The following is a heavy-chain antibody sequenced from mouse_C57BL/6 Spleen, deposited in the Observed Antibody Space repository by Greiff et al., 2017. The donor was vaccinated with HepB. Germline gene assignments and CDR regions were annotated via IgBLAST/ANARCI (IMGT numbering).Heavy chain of an antibody. D-gene: IGHD2-4*01. Sequence: DVMLVESGGGLVKPGGSLKLSCAASGFTFSSYTMSWVRQTPEKRLEWVATISGGGGNTYYPDSVKGRFTISRDNAKNTLYLQMSSLRSEDTALYYCARHSLYDYDAGYYAMDYWGQGTSVTVSS. CDR3: ARHSLYDYDAGYYAMDY. V-gene: IGHV5-9*01. CDR1: GFTFSSYT. J-gene: IGHJ4*01. CDR2: ISGGGGNT.